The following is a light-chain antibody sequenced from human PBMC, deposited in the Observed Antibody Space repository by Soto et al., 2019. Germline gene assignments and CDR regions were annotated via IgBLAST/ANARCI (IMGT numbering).Light chain of an antibody. Sequence: DIQMTQFPSSLSASVGDRVTITCRASQSISDYLTWYQKKPGKAPKLLIYGTSFLPSEVPSRFSGRGSGTDFTPTISSLQLEDFATYFCQHSYTTANTFGQGTRLEIK. CDR1: QSISDY. CDR3: QHSYTTANT. J-gene: IGKJ2*01. CDR2: GTS. V-gene: IGKV1-39*01.